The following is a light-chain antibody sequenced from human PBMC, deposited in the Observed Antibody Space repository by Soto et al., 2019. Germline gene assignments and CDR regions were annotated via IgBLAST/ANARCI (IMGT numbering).Light chain of an antibody. CDR3: QHANCFLFS. V-gene: IGKV1-9*01. CDR1: QGITRY. CDR2: TAS. J-gene: IGKJ4*01. Sequence: DVELTVTQGFLSTSLGDSVTVTSRHRQGITRYLEWYQQTQGKAPKLXIYTASTLQSGVQSWFGRSGAGTACTRTISCLHEEDVVTYCCQHANCFLFSFGGGTMLDIK.